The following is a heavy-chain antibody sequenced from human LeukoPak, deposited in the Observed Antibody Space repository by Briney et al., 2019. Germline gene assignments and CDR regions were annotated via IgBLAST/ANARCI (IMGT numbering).Heavy chain of an antibody. CDR1: GFTFSSYE. J-gene: IGHJ3*02. CDR2: ISYDGSNK. D-gene: IGHD2-21*01. CDR3: ARDGGGDSPPVYAFDI. V-gene: IGHV3-30*04. Sequence: GGSLRLSCAASGFTFSSYEMNWVRQAPGKGLEWVAVISYDGSNKYYADSVKGRFTISRDNSKNTLYLQMNSLRAEDTAVYYCARDGGGDSPPVYAFDIWGQGTMVTVSS.